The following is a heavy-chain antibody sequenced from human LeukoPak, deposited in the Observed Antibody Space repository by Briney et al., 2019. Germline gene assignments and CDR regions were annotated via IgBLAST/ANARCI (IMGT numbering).Heavy chain of an antibody. D-gene: IGHD2-2*01. CDR1: GGSISSGGYS. Sequence: SQTLSLTCAVSGGSISSGGYSWSWIRQPPGKGLEWIGYIYYSGSTYYNPSLKSRVTISVDTSKNQFSLKLSSVTAADTAVYYCARGYGYCSSTSCYHWFDPWGQGTLVTVSS. J-gene: IGHJ5*02. CDR2: IYYSGST. CDR3: ARGYGYCSSTSCYHWFDP. V-gene: IGHV4-30-2*05.